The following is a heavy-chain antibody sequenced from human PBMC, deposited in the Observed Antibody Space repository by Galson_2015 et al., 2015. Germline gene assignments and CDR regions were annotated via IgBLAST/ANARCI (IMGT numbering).Heavy chain of an antibody. D-gene: IGHD6-13*01. CDR3: ARDLGIAAGGSLGMDV. J-gene: IGHJ6*02. V-gene: IGHV4-31*03. CDR1: GGSISSGGYS. Sequence: TLSLTCTVSGGSISSGGYSRSWIRQHPGKGLEWIGFIYYSGSTYYNPSLKSRISISVDTSKNQFSLKLSSVTAADTAVYYCARDLGIAAGGSLGMDVWGQGTTVTVSS. CDR2: IYYSGST.